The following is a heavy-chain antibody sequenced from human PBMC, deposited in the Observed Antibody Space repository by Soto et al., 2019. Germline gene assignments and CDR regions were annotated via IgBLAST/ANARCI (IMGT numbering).Heavy chain of an antibody. CDR3: AREGNYYDYVWGRYRPSNYYGMDV. Sequence: PGGSLRLSCAAPGFTFSSYGLHCVRQAPGKGLEWLGVIWYDGSNKYYADSVKGRFTISRDNSKNTLYLQMNSLRAEDTAVYYCAREGNYYDYVWGRYRPSNYYGMDVWGQGTTVTVSS. CDR2: IWYDGSNK. D-gene: IGHD3-16*02. J-gene: IGHJ6*02. V-gene: IGHV3-33*01. CDR1: GFTFSSYG.